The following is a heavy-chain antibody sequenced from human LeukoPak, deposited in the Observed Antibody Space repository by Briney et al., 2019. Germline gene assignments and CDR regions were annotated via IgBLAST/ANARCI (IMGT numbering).Heavy chain of an antibody. Sequence: SETLSLTCTVSGGSISSYYWSWIRQPPGKGLEWIADIYYSGSTNYNPSLKSRVTISVDTSKNQFSLKLSSVTAADTAVYYCARALGDQYYYDSSGYFSWGQGTLVTVSS. J-gene: IGHJ5*02. CDR3: ARALGDQYYYDSSGYFS. D-gene: IGHD3-22*01. V-gene: IGHV4-59*08. CDR2: IYYSGST. CDR1: GGSISSYY.